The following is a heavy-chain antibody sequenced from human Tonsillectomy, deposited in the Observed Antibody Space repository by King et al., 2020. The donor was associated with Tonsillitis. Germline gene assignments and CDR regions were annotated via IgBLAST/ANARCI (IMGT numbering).Heavy chain of an antibody. CDR2: IDSDGTRT. V-gene: IGHV3-74*01. Sequence: VQLVESGGGLVQPGGSLRLSCAASGFTFSSYRMHWVRQAPWKGLVWVSHIDSDGTRTIYGDSVKCRFTISRDNAKNTLFLQMNSLRAEDTAVYYCVRYIVRDTGARCFDYWGQGTLVTVSS. CDR1: GFTFSSYR. D-gene: IGHD1-26*01. CDR3: VRYIVRDTGARCFDY. J-gene: IGHJ4*02.